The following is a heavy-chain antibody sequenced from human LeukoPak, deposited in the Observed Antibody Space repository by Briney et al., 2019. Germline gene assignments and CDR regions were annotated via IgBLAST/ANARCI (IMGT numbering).Heavy chain of an antibody. Sequence: SETLSLTCTVSGYSISSGYYWGWIRPPPGKGLEWIGSIYHSGSTHYNPSLKRRVTISVDTSKNQFSLKLSSVTAADTAVYYCARESGEWLRSRSNWFDPWGQGTLVTVSS. V-gene: IGHV4-38-2*02. D-gene: IGHD5-12*01. CDR3: ARESGEWLRSRSNWFDP. CDR1: GYSISSGYY. CDR2: IYHSGST. J-gene: IGHJ5*02.